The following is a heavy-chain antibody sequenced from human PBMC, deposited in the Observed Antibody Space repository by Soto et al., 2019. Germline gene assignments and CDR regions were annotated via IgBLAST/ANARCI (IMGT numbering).Heavy chain of an antibody. Sequence: PVGSLRLSCSASVFSFMSDWIDLFRQTPGKWLLWVSLINSDWSSTNYSYCVKCGFTISRDNSKNTLYLQMNSLRAEDTDLYYCSREQGIEAPSSDLFQHPESYHYGPEVWGPANPVNVSS. CDR2: INSDWSST. D-gene: IGHD6-25*01. CDR3: SREQGIEAPSSDLFQHPESYHYGPEV. CDR1: VFSFMSDW. J-gene: IGHJ6*02. V-gene: IGHV3-74*01.